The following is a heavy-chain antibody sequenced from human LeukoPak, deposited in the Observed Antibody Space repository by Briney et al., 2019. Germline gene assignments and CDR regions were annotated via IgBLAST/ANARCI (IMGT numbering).Heavy chain of an antibody. CDR2: INPNSGAT. D-gene: IGHD3-16*01. Sequence: ASVKVSCKASGYTFINFYMHWVRQAPGQGLKWMGWINPNSGATHYAQSFQARVTMTRDTSIASSYMELTGLESDDTAVYYCARGRRILGGPENAGDFFDFWGQGSLVTVSS. CDR1: GYTFINFY. J-gene: IGHJ4*01. V-gene: IGHV1-2*02. CDR3: ARGRRILGGPENAGDFFDF.